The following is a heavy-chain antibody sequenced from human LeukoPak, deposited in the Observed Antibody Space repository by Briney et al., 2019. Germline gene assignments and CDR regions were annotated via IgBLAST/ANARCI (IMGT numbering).Heavy chain of an antibody. Sequence: GGSPRLSCAASGFTFSSYAMSWVGQAPGKGREGVSAISGSGGSTYYADSVKGRFTISRDNSKNTLYLQMNSLKTEDTAVYYCATGFSATSHDGYWGQGTLVTVSS. D-gene: IGHD1-26*01. CDR3: ATGFSATSHDGY. J-gene: IGHJ4*02. CDR2: ISGSGGST. CDR1: GFTFSSYA. V-gene: IGHV3-23*01.